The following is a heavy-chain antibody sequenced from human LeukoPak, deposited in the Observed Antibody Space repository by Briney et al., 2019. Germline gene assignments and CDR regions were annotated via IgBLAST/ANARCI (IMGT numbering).Heavy chain of an antibody. J-gene: IGHJ6*04. CDR2: INHNGRT. V-gene: IGHV4-34*01. CDR1: GGSFNTYY. Sequence: SETLSLTCGVYGGSFNTYYWSWIRQPPGEGLEWMGEINHNGRTNYNPSLKSRVTISVDSSMNQFSLKVTSVTAADTAVYYCARWTPRTEMKGLNYYYGMDVWGKGRTVTVSS. CDR3: ARWTPRTEMKGLNYYYGMDV. D-gene: IGHD3/OR15-3a*01.